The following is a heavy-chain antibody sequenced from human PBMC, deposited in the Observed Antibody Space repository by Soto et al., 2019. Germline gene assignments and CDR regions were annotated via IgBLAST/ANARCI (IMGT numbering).Heavy chain of an antibody. V-gene: IGHV4-4*07. Sequence: SETLSLTCTVSGASISGFYWSWIRKAAGKGLEWIGRIYATGTTDYNPSLKSRVMMSVDTSKKQFSLKLRSVTAADTAVYYCVRDGTKTLRDWFDPWGQGMSVTVSS. CDR2: IYATGTT. CDR1: GASISGFY. J-gene: IGHJ5*02. CDR3: VRDGTKTLRDWFDP. D-gene: IGHD1-1*01.